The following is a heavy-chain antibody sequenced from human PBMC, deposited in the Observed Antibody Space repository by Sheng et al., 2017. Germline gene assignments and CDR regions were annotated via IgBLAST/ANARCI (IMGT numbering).Heavy chain of an antibody. CDR3: ARTSYGSGSYWFDY. Sequence: EVQLVESGGGLIQPGGSLRLSCAASGFTVSSNYMSWVRQAPGKGLEWVSVIYSGGSTYYADSVKGRFTISRDNSKNTLYLQMNSLRDEDTAVYYCARTSYGSGSYWFDYWGQGTLVTVSS. CDR1: GFTVSSNY. J-gene: IGHJ4*02. D-gene: IGHD3-10*01. V-gene: IGHV3-53*01. CDR2: IYSGGST.